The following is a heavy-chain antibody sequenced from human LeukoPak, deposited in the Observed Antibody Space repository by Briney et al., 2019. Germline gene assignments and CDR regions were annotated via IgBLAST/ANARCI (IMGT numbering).Heavy chain of an antibody. Sequence: PSETLSLTCSVSGGSITSGDYYWSWIRQPAGQGLEWIGRIYTSGSTNYNPSLKSRVTMSVDTSKNQFSLKLSSVTAADTAVYYCARVSLVRGAPDYYFDYWGQGTLVTVSS. J-gene: IGHJ4*02. V-gene: IGHV4-61*02. CDR2: IYTSGST. CDR1: GGSITSGDYY. CDR3: ARVSLVRGAPDYYFDY. D-gene: IGHD3-10*01.